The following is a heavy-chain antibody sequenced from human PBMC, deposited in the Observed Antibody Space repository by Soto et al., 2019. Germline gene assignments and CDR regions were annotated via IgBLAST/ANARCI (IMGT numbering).Heavy chain of an antibody. J-gene: IGHJ4*02. Sequence: QVQLVQSGAEVKKPGASVKVSCKASGYTFTGCYMHWVRQAPGQGLEWMGWINPNSGGTNYAQKCQGRVTMTRDTSISTADMELSRLRSDDTAVYYCARGKTPGQWGQGTLVTVSS. V-gene: IGHV1-2*02. CDR1: GYTFTGCY. CDR3: ARGKTPGQ. CDR2: INPNSGGT.